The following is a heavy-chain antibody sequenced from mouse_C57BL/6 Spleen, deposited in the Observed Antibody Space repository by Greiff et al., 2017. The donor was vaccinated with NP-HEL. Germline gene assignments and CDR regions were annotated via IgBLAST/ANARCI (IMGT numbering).Heavy chain of an antibody. Sequence: EVKLMESGPELVKPGASVKISCKASGYSFTDYNMNWVKQSNGKSLEWIGVINPNYGTTSYNQKFKGKATLTVDQSSSTAYMQLNSLTSEDSAVYYCAREEDYYGSSLAWFAYWGQGTLVTVSA. CDR2: INPNYGTT. J-gene: IGHJ3*01. CDR1: GYSFTDYN. V-gene: IGHV1-39*01. D-gene: IGHD1-1*01. CDR3: AREEDYYGSSLAWFAY.